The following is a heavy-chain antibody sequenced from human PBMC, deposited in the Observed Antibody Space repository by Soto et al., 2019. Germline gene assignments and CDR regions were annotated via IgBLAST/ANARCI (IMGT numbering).Heavy chain of an antibody. D-gene: IGHD3-10*01. CDR3: ARVWGGAFDI. J-gene: IGHJ3*02. CDR1: GGSISSYY. CDR2: IYFSGSA. V-gene: IGHV4-59*01. Sequence: PSETLSLTCTVSGGSISSYYWGWIRQPPGKGLEWIGYIYFSGSANYNPSLKSRVTISVDTSKNQFSLKLSSVTAADTAVYYCARVWGGAFDIWGQGTMVTVSS.